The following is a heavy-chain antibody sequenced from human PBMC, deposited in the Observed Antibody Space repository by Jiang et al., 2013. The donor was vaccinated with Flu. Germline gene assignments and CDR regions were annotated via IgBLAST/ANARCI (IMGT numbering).Heavy chain of an antibody. CDR2: GNHGGSS. CDR1: GGTFTDYL. Sequence: LLKPSETLSLTCAVYGGTFTDYLWSWIRQAPGEGLEWVGEGNHGGSSNYNPSLKSRVTISVDTSKNQFSLKLTSVTAADTAVYYCARRRYFDYWSQGMLVTVSS. V-gene: IGHV4-34*01. J-gene: IGHJ4*02. CDR3: ARRRYFDY.